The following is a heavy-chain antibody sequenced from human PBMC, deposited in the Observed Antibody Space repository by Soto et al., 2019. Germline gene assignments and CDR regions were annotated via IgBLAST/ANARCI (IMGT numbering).Heavy chain of an antibody. CDR1: GYTFTGYY. CDR3: AIYCSGGSCYSYFDY. Sequence: QVQLVQSGAEVKKPGASVKVSCKASGYTFTGYYMHWVRQAPGQGLEWMGWINPNSGGTNYAQKFQGRVTVTRDTSISTAYMGLSRLRSDDTAVYYCAIYCSGGSCYSYFDYWGQGTLVTVSS. D-gene: IGHD2-15*01. CDR2: INPNSGGT. J-gene: IGHJ4*02. V-gene: IGHV1-2*02.